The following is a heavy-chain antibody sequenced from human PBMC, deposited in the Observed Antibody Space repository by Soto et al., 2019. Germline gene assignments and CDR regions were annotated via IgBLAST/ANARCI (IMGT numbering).Heavy chain of an antibody. V-gene: IGHV4-39*01. CDR1: GGSISSSSYY. CDR2: IYYSGST. D-gene: IGHD4-17*01. J-gene: IGHJ4*02. CDR3: ARIRTVTTGEVY. Sequence: QLQLQESGPGLVKPSETLSLTCTVSGGSISSSSYYWGWIRQPPGKGLEWIGSIYYSGSTYYNPSLKSRVTISVDTSKNQFSLKLSSVTAADTAVYYCARIRTVTTGEVYWGQGTLVTVSS.